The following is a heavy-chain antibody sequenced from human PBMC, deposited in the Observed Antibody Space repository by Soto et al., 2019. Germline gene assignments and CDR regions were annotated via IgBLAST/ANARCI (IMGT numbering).Heavy chain of an antibody. CDR1: GFSLSTSGMG. J-gene: IGHJ4*02. Sequence: SGPTLVNPTQTLTLTCTFSGFSLSTSGMGVGWIRQPPGKALEWLALIYWNDDKRYSPSLKSRLTITKDTSKNQVVLTMTNMDPVDTATYYCAHSPFYDSSGYPDYWGQGTLVTVAS. CDR2: IYWNDDK. CDR3: AHSPFYDSSGYPDY. D-gene: IGHD3-22*01. V-gene: IGHV2-5*01.